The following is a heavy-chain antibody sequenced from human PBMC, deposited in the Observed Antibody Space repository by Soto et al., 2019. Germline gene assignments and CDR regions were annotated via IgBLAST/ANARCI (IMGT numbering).Heavy chain of an antibody. CDR3: ARDGAYYDILTGYYNSYYYYGMDV. CDR2: ISAYNGNT. CDR1: GYTFTSYG. Sequence: SVKVSCKASGYTFTSYGISWVRQAPGQGLEWMGWISAYNGNTNYAQKLQGRVTMTADTSTSTAYMELRSLRSDDTAVYYCARDGAYYDILTGYYNSYYYYGMDVWGQGTTVTVSS. D-gene: IGHD3-9*01. V-gene: IGHV1-18*01. J-gene: IGHJ6*02.